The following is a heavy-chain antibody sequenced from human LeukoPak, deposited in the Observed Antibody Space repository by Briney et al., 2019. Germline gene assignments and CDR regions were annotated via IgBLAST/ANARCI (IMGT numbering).Heavy chain of an antibody. Sequence: SETLSLTCAVSGGSISSRSWWSWVRQPPGKGLEWIGDIYHSGNTDYKPSLESRVTMSVDESKKQFSLKLSSVTAADTAIYYCATRRFGFYYFDSWGQGILVTVSS. CDR2: IYHSGNT. V-gene: IGHV4-4*02. J-gene: IGHJ4*02. D-gene: IGHD3-10*01. CDR3: ATRRFGFYYFDS. CDR1: GGSISSRSW.